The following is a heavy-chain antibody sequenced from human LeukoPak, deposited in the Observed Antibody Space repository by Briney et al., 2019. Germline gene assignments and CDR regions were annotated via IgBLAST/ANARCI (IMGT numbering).Heavy chain of an antibody. CDR3: AKAGAVVVVAAKYFDY. CDR2: ISGSVGST. V-gene: IGHV3-23*01. Sequence: GGSLSLSCAASGFTFSSYAMSWVRQAPGKGLEWVSAISGSVGSTYYADSVKGRFTISRDNSKNTLYLEMNTLRAEDTAVYYCAKAGAVVVVAAKYFDYWGQGTLVTVSS. CDR1: GFTFSSYA. D-gene: IGHD2-15*01. J-gene: IGHJ4*02.